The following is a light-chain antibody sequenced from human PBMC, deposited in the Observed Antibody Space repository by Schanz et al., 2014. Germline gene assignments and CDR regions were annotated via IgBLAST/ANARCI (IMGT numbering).Light chain of an antibody. CDR1: QSVSSN. V-gene: IGKV3-20*01. CDR3: QQYGSPIT. Sequence: EIVMTQSPATLSVSPGERATLSCRASQSVSSNLAWYQQKPGQAPRLLIYGASTRATGIPDRFSGSGSVTDFTLTISTLEPEDFAVYYCQQYGSPITFGQGTRLEIK. CDR2: GAS. J-gene: IGKJ5*01.